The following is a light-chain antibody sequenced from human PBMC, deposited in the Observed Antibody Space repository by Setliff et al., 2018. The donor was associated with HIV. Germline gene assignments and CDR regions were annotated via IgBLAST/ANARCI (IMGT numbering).Light chain of an antibody. CDR1: SSDIGTYNS. CDR3: SSLISSTSYV. Sequence: QSVLTQPPSVSGSPGQSVTISCTGTSSDIGTYNSISWYQQTPGTAPKLIIYETIARPSGVPDRFSGSKSGNTASLTISGLQVEDEADYFCSSLISSTSYVFGTGTKVTVL. CDR2: ETI. J-gene: IGLJ1*01. V-gene: IGLV2-18*02.